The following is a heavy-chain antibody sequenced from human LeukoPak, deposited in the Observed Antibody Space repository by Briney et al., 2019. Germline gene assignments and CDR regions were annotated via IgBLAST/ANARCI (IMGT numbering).Heavy chain of an antibody. CDR3: AKSRGGGYYSGSDY. V-gene: IGHV3-23*01. D-gene: IGHD1-26*01. Sequence: PGRSLRLSCAASGFTFSSYAMNWVRQAPGKGLEWVSAVRGSDAGTSYADSVKGRFTISRDNSKNTLYLQMNSLRAEDTAVYYCAKSRGGGYYSGSDYWGQGTLVTVSS. CDR1: GFTFSSYA. CDR2: VRGSDAGT. J-gene: IGHJ4*02.